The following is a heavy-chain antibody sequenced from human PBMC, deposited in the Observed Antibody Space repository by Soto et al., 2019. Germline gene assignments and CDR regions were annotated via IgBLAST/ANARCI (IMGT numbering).Heavy chain of an antibody. V-gene: IGHV4-59*12. CDR1: GSSSSSYY. CDR2: IYYSGST. Sequence: AETLSLTCAVSGSSSSSYYWSWIRQPPGKGLEWIGYIYYSGSTNYNPSLKSRVTISVDPSKNQFSLKLSSVTAADTAVYYCARGGYYDILTGYLDAIDVWGLGTLV. CDR3: ARGGYYDILTGYLDAIDV. D-gene: IGHD3-9*01. J-gene: IGHJ3*01.